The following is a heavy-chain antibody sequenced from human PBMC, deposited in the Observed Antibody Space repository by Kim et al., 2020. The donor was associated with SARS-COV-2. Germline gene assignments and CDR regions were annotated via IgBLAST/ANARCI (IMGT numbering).Heavy chain of an antibody. CDR3: ARSQGSGWALYYYYGMDV. J-gene: IGHJ6*02. Sequence: KSRVTISVDTSKNQFSLKLSSVTAADTAVYYCARSQGSGWALYYYYGMDVWGQGTTVTVSS. V-gene: IGHV4-59*01. D-gene: IGHD6-19*01.